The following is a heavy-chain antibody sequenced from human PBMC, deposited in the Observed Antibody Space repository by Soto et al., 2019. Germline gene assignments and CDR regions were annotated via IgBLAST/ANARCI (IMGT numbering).Heavy chain of an antibody. CDR1: GGTFSSYA. J-gene: IGHJ4*02. CDR3: ARDRTSYYCDSSGYRLAY. CDR2: IIPIFGTA. Sequence: SVKVSCKASGGTFSSYAISWARQAPGQRLKWMGGIIPIFGTANYAQKFQGRVTITADESTSTAYMELSSLRSEDTAVYYFARDRTSYYCDSSGYRLAYWGQGTLVTVSS. D-gene: IGHD3-22*01. V-gene: IGHV1-69*13.